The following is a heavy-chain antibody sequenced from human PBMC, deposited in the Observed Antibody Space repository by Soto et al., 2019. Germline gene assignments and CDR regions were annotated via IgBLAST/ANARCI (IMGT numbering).Heavy chain of an antibody. V-gene: IGHV1-46*01. J-gene: IGHJ5*02. Sequence: QVQLVQSGAEVKKPGASVKVSCKASGYTFTTYYMHWVRQAPGQGLEWMGIINPIGGRTTYAQNFQGRVTMTRDTSTSTVYMELSSLRSEDTAVYYCARDGCITATCAGGGNWFDPWGQGTPVTVSS. D-gene: IGHD3-10*01. CDR2: INPIGGRT. CDR3: ARDGCITATCAGGGNWFDP. CDR1: GYTFTTYY.